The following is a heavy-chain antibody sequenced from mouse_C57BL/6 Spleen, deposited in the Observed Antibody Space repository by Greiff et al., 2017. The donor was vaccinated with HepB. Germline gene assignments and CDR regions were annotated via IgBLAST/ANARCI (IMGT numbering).Heavy chain of an antibody. V-gene: IGHV3-6*01. CDR3: ARDDY. Sequence: VQLQQSGPGLVNPSQSLSLTCSVTGYSITSGYYWNWIRQLPGNKLEWMGYISYDGSNNYNPYFKNPISITRDTSKNPFFLKLNSVTTEDAATYYCARDDYWGQGTTLTVSS. CDR2: ISYDGSN. J-gene: IGHJ2*01. CDR1: GYSITSGYY.